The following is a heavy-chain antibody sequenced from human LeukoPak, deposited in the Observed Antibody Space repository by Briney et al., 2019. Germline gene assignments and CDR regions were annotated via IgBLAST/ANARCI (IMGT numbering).Heavy chain of an antibody. J-gene: IGHJ6*03. V-gene: IGHV1-2*06. CDR1: GYTLTELS. CDR2: INPNSGGT. CDR3: VRNKDSGYDPYYYYYYMDV. D-gene: IGHD5-12*01. Sequence: ASVKVSCKVSGYTLTELSMHWVRQAPGKGLEWMGRINPNSGGTNYAQKFQGRVTMTRDTSISTAYMELSSLRSDDTAVYYCVRNKDSGYDPYYYYYYMDVWGKGTTVTVS.